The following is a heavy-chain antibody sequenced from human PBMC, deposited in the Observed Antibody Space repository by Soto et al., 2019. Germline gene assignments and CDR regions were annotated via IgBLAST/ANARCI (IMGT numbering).Heavy chain of an antibody. J-gene: IGHJ2*01. D-gene: IGHD1-26*01. CDR2: INPSGGST. Sequence: QVQLVQSGAEVKKPGASVKVSCKASGYTFTSYYMHWVRQAPGQGLEWMGIINPSGGSTSYAQKFQGRVTMTRDTATSTVYMELSSLRSEDTSVYYGARAVEGASGYFDLWGRGTLVTVSS. CDR1: GYTFTSYY. CDR3: ARAVEGASGYFDL. V-gene: IGHV1-46*01.